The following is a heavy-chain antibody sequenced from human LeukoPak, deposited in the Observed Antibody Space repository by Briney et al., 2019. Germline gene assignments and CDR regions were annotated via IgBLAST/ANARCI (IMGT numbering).Heavy chain of an antibody. CDR1: GFTFSSYA. Sequence: SGGSLRLSXAASGFTFSSYAMSWVRQAPGKGLEWVSPISGSAHYADSVKGRFTISRDNSKNTLYLQMNSLRAEDTAVYYCAKGRGYSSSSGIDYWGQGTLVTVSS. CDR2: ISGSA. V-gene: IGHV3-23*01. CDR3: AKGRGYSSSSGIDY. D-gene: IGHD6-6*01. J-gene: IGHJ4*02.